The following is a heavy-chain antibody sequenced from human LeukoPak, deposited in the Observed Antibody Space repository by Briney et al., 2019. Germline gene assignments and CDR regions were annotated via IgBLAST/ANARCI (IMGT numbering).Heavy chain of an antibody. J-gene: IGHJ3*02. D-gene: IGHD3-22*01. V-gene: IGHV3-23*01. Sequence: GGSLRLSCAASGFTFSSYAMSWVRQAPGKGLEWVSAISGSGGSTYYADSVKGRFTISRDNAKNSLYLQMNSLRAEDTAVYYCASDYYDSGGYYYGAFDIWGQGTMVTVSS. CDR3: ASDYYDSGGYYYGAFDI. CDR2: ISGSGGST. CDR1: GFTFSSYA.